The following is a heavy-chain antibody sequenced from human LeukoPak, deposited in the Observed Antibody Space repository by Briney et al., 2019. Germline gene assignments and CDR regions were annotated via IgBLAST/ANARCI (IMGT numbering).Heavy chain of an antibody. Sequence: GGSLRLSCAASGFTFTNYWMSWVRQVPGMGLEWVAIINQDGSERYYVDSVKGRFTVSRDSAKNSLYLQMNRLRVEDTAVYYCARDKITGASTNDYWGQGTLVTVSS. CDR3: ARDKITGASTNDY. V-gene: IGHV3-7*01. CDR1: GFTFTNYW. J-gene: IGHJ4*02. D-gene: IGHD1-14*01. CDR2: INQDGSER.